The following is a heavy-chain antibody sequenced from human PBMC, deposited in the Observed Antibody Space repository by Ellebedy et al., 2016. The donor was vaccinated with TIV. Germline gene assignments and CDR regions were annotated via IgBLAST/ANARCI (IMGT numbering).Heavy chain of an antibody. CDR2: IYYSGST. J-gene: IGHJ4*02. V-gene: IGHV4-31*03. D-gene: IGHD5-12*01. CDR3: ARGGLRSGYDFDY. Sequence: SETLSLTXTVSGGSISSGGYYWCWIRQHPGKGLEWIGYIYYSGSTYYNLSLKSRVTISVDTSKNQFSLKLSSVTAADTAVYYCARGGLRSGYDFDYWGQGTLVTVSS. CDR1: GGSISSGGYY.